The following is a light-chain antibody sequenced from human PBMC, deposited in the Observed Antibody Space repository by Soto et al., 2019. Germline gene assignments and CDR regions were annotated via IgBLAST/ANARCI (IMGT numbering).Light chain of an antibody. J-gene: IGKJ1*01. CDR2: DAS. CDR1: QSISTW. Sequence: DIQLTQSPSTLSASLGDRVSISCRASQSISTWLAWYQQKPGKAPKVLIYDASSLESGVPSRFSGSGSGTEFTLTITSLQADDFATYYCQQYDKYWTFGQGTKVDIK. CDR3: QQYDKYWT. V-gene: IGKV1-5*01.